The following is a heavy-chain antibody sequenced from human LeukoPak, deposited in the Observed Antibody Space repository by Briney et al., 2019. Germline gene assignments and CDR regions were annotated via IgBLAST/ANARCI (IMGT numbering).Heavy chain of an antibody. CDR2: ISGRGDGT. CDR1: GFSFSSYA. J-gene: IGHJ5*02. CDR3: AKDRASPGFNLFDP. D-gene: IGHD5-12*01. V-gene: IGHV3-23*01. Sequence: GGSLRLSCAASGFSFSSYAMSWVRQAPGQGLEWVSGISGRGDGTYYADSVRGRFTISRDNSKNTLYLQMNRLRAGDTAVYYCAKDRASPGFNLFDPWGQGTLATVSS.